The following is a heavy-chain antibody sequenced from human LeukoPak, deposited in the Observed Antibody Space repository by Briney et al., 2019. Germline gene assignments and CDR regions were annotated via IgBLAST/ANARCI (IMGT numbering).Heavy chain of an antibody. J-gene: IGHJ4*02. CDR2: IYHSGST. Sequence: SETLSLTCAVSGGSISSGGYYWSWIRQPPGKGLEWIGYIYHSGSTYYNPSLKSRVTISVDRSKNQFSLKLSSVTAADTAVYYCARARGSNGPYYFDYWGQGTLVTVSS. CDR3: ARARGSNGPYYFDY. D-gene: IGHD3-16*01. V-gene: IGHV4-30-2*01. CDR1: GGSISSGGYY.